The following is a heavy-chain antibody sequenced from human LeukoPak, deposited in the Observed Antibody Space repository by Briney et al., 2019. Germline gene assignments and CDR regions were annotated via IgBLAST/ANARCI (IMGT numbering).Heavy chain of an antibody. CDR3: ARGSAAILRYFQH. D-gene: IGHD2-2*02. Sequence: SETLSLTCAVYGGSFSGYYWSWIRQPPGKGLEWSGEINHSGSTNYNPSLKSRVTISVDTSKNQFSLKLSSVTAADTAVYYCARGSAAILRYFQHWGQGTLVTVSS. CDR2: INHSGST. V-gene: IGHV4-34*01. J-gene: IGHJ1*01. CDR1: GGSFSGYY.